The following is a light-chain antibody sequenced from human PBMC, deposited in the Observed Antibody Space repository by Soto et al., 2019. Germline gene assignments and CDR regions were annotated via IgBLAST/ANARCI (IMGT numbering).Light chain of an antibody. V-gene: IGKV3-15*01. J-gene: IGKJ1*01. CDR1: QSVSSN. Sequence: EIVMTQSPATLSVSPGERATLSCRASQSVSSNIAWYQQKPGQAPRLLIYGASTRATGIPARFSGSGSGTEFTLIISSLQSEDFAVYYCQQYNNWPPWTFGQGTKVESK. CDR3: QQYNNWPPWT. CDR2: GAS.